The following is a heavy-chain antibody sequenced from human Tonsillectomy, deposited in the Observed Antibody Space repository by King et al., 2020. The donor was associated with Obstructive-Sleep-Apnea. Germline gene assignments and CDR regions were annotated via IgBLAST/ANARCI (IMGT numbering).Heavy chain of an antibody. CDR2: INHSGSI. D-gene: IGHD1-26*01. V-gene: IGHV4-34*01. CDR3: VGGTAGARLKF. Sequence: VQLQQWGAGLLKPSETLSLTCAVYGGSFSGYYWTWIRQPPGKGLDWFVEINHSGSIYYNPSLKGRLTISVDTSKNQFSLRLNSLPAADTAVYFCVGGTAGARLKFWGQGTRVTVSS. CDR1: GGSFSGYY. J-gene: IGHJ4*02.